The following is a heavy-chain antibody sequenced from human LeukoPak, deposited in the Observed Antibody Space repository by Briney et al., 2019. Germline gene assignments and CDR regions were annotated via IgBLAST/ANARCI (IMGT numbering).Heavy chain of an antibody. D-gene: IGHD3-9*01. V-gene: IGHV4-38-2*01. Sequence: PSETLSLTCAVSGYSISSGYYWGWIRQPPGKGLEWIGSIYHSGSTYYNPSLKSRVTISVDTSKNQFSLKLSSVTAADTAVYYCARVRYFDWPDWFDPWGQGTLVTVSS. CDR1: GYSISSGYY. CDR3: ARVRYFDWPDWFDP. J-gene: IGHJ5*02. CDR2: IYHSGST.